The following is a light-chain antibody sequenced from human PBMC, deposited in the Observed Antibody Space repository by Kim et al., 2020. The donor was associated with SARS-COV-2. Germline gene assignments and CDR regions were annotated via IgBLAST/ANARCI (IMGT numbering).Light chain of an antibody. CDR1: KLGDKY. J-gene: IGLJ1*01. Sequence: VCPGQTASITCSGDKLGDKYACWYQQKPGQSPVLVIYQDSKRPSGIPERFSGSNSGNTATLTISGTQAMDEADYYCQAWDSSTYYVFGTGTKVTVL. V-gene: IGLV3-1*01. CDR2: QDS. CDR3: QAWDSSTYYV.